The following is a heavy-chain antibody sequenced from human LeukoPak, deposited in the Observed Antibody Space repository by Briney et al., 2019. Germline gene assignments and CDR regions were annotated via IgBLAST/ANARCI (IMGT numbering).Heavy chain of an antibody. V-gene: IGHV5-51*01. CDR1: GYSFTSYW. Sequence: KPGESLKISCKGSGYSFTSYWIGWVRQMPGKGLEWMGIIYPGDSDTRYSPSFQGQVTISADKSISTAYLQWSSLKASDTAMYYCARLESLQDYYYYIMDVWGQGTTVTVSS. D-gene: IGHD1-1*01. CDR3: ARLESLQDYYYYIMDV. J-gene: IGHJ6*02. CDR2: IYPGDSDT.